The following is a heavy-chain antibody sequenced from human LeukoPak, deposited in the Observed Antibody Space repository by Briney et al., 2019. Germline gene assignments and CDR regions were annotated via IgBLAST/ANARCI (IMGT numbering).Heavy chain of an antibody. Sequence: EASVKVSCKVSGYTLTELSMHWVRQAPGKGLEWMGGFDPEDGETIYAQKFQGGVTMTEDTSTDTAYMELSSLRSEDTAVYYCATSPGSDFDYWGQGTLVTVSS. CDR1: GYTLTELS. CDR3: ATSPGSDFDY. D-gene: IGHD3-10*01. CDR2: FDPEDGET. V-gene: IGHV1-24*01. J-gene: IGHJ4*02.